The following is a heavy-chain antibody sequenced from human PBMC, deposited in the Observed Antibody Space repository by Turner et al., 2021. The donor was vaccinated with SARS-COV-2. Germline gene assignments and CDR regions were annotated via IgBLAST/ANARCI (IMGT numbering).Heavy chain of an antibody. Sequence: QVQLVESGGGVVQPGRSLRLSCAASGFTFSRYGMHRVRQAPVKGLEGVAVISDDGSNKYYADFVKGRFSISRDNSKNTLYLQMNSLRAEDTSVYYCEKDLGQLVWFDPWGQGTRVTVSS. CDR2: ISDDGSNK. V-gene: IGHV3-30*18. J-gene: IGHJ5*02. D-gene: IGHD6-13*01. CDR3: EKDLGQLVWFDP. CDR1: GFTFSRYG.